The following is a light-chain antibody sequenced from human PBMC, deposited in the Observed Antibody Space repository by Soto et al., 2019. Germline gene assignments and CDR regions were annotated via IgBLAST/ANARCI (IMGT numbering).Light chain of an antibody. CDR3: QQYASYWT. Sequence: DIQMTQSPSTLSASVGDRVTITCRASQNIRTWLAWYQQKPGKAPKLLIYKASSLESGVPSRFSGSGSGTEFNLTISSLQPDDFATYYCQQYASYWTFGQGTKVDI. J-gene: IGKJ1*01. CDR1: QNIRTW. CDR2: KAS. V-gene: IGKV1-5*03.